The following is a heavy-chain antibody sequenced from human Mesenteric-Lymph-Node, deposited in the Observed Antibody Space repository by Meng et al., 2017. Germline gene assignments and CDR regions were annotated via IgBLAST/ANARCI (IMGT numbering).Heavy chain of an antibody. CDR3: ARDCSGGSCYSY. J-gene: IGHJ4*02. Sequence: ASVKVSCKASGYTFTGYYMHWVRQAPGQGLEWMGRINPNSGGTNYAQKFQGRVTMTRDTYISTAYMELSRLRSDDTAVYYCARDCSGGSCYSYWGQGTLVTVSS. CDR2: INPNSGGT. V-gene: IGHV1-2*06. D-gene: IGHD2-15*01. CDR1: GYTFTGYY.